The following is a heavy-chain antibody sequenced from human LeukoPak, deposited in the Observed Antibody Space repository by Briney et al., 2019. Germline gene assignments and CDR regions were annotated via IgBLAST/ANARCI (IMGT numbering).Heavy chain of an antibody. D-gene: IGHD3-22*01. Sequence: GESLKISCKGSGYSFISYWIAWVRQMPGKRLEWMGIIYPGDSDIRYSPSFQGQVTISADKSINTAYLQWSSLKASDTAVYYCARNKYDSSGYSPFEYWGQGTLVTVSS. J-gene: IGHJ4*02. CDR3: ARNKYDSSGYSPFEY. CDR2: IYPGDSDI. CDR1: GYSFISYW. V-gene: IGHV5-51*01.